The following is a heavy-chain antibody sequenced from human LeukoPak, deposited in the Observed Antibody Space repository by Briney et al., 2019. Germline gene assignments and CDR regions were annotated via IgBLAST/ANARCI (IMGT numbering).Heavy chain of an antibody. V-gene: IGHV3-23*01. CDR1: GFTFSSYA. CDR3: AKEFAEMTDAFDI. J-gene: IGHJ3*02. CDR2: ISGSGGST. D-gene: IGHD5-24*01. Sequence: PGRSLRLSCAASGFTFSSYAMSWVRQAPGKGLEWVSAISGSGGSTYYADSVKGRFTISRGNSKNTLYLQMNSLRAEDTAVYYCAKEFAEMTDAFDIWGQGTMVTVSS.